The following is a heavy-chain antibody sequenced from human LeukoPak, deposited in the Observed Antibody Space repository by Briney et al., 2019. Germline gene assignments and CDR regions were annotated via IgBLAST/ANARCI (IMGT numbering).Heavy chain of an antibody. J-gene: IGHJ4*02. CDR3: ARRSYDILTGYLIARYDYFDY. D-gene: IGHD3-9*01. Sequence: SETLSLTCTVSGGSISSSSYYWGWVRQPPGKGLKWIGSIYYSGSTYYNPSLKSRVTISVDTSKNQFSLKLSSVTAADTAVYYCARRSYDILTGYLIARYDYFDYWGQGTLVTVSS. CDR2: IYYSGST. CDR1: GGSISSSSYY. V-gene: IGHV4-39*01.